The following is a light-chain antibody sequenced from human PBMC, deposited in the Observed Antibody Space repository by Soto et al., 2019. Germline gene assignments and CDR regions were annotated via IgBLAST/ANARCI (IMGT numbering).Light chain of an antibody. V-gene: IGKV3-20*01. CDR1: HNVNTY. CDR2: DAS. CDR3: QQYGTSVGGT. J-gene: IGKJ4*01. Sequence: IVLTQSPGTLSLYPLERSTLSCIASHNVNTYLVWYQQKPGQVPRLLIYDASSRATGIPDRFSGSGSGTDFTLTISRLEPEDFALYYCQQYGTSVGGTFGGGTKVDIK.